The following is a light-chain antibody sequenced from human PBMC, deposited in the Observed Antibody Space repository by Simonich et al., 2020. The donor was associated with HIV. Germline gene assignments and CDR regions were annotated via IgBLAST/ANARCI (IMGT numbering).Light chain of an antibody. V-gene: IGKV1-39*01. Sequence: DIQMTQSPSSLSASVGDRFTITCRASQGISSALAWYQQKPGKAPKLLLYAASNLQTGVPSRFSGSGSGTDFTLTISSLQPEDFATYYCQQSYSTPHTFGQGTKLEIK. CDR2: AAS. CDR3: QQSYSTPHT. J-gene: IGKJ2*01. CDR1: QGISSA.